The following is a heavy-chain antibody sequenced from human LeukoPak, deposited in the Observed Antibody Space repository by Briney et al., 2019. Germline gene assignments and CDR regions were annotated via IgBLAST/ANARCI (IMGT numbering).Heavy chain of an antibody. CDR2: IIGSGGGR. D-gene: IGHD1-1*01. CDR1: GFTFDDYA. J-gene: IGHJ4*02. Sequence: GGSLRLSCAASGFTFDDYAMHWVRQAPGEGLEWVSGIIGSGGGRYYADSVKGRFTISRDNSRNTLSLEMSSLRAEDTAIYFCAKDETTSGINYFHYWGQGILVTVSS. CDR3: AKDETTSGINYFHY. V-gene: IGHV3-23*01.